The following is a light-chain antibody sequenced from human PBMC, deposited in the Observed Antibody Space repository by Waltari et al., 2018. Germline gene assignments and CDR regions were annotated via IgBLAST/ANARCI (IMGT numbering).Light chain of an antibody. Sequence: EIVLTQSPATLPSSPGERATLPCTASQSVGTSLAWYQQKPGQAPRILIWDASNRARGTPARFSGSGSGTDFTLTISGLEPEDFAVYYCQQRSNWPPELTFGGGTKVEIK. CDR3: QQRSNWPPELT. V-gene: IGKV3-11*01. J-gene: IGKJ4*01. CDR2: DAS. CDR1: QSVGTS.